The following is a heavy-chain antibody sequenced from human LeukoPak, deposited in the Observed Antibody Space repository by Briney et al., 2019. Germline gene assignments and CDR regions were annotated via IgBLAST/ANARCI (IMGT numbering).Heavy chain of an antibody. Sequence: PSQTLSLTCAVSGGSISSGDYSWSWIRQLPGKGLEWIGYIYHSGSTYYNPSLKSRVTISIDRSKNQFSLKLSSVTAADTAVYYCARGIGEGSAYFDYWGQGTLVTVSS. V-gene: IGHV4-30-2*01. CDR2: IYHSGST. J-gene: IGHJ4*02. CDR3: ARGIGEGSAYFDY. D-gene: IGHD2-15*01. CDR1: GGSISSGDYS.